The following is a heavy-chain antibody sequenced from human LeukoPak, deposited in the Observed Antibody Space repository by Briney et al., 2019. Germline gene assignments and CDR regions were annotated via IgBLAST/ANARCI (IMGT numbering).Heavy chain of an antibody. Sequence: SETLSLTCTVYGGSISSYCWSWSRQPPGKGLEWIGYIYYSGSTNYNPSLKSRVTISVDTSKNQFSLKLSSVTAADTAVYYCARDRNSGFDLYYYYGMDVWGQGTTVTVSS. J-gene: IGHJ6*02. CDR1: GGSISSYC. D-gene: IGHD5-12*01. V-gene: IGHV4-59*01. CDR2: IYYSGST. CDR3: ARDRNSGFDLYYYYGMDV.